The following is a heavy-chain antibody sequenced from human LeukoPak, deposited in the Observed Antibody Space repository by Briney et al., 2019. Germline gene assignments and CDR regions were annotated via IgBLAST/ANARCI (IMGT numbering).Heavy chain of an antibody. D-gene: IGHD6-19*01. CDR1: GFTFSNYD. J-gene: IGHJ4*02. CDR3: ARVRAEQYSSGWYQDY. V-gene: IGHV3-13*05. CDR2: IGPFGDP. Sequence: GGSLRLSCAASGFTFSNYDMHWVRQVTGKGLEWVSAIGPFGDPYYPGSVKGRFTISRENAENSLYLQVNSLRAGDTAVYYCARVRAEQYSSGWYQDYWGQGTLVTVSS.